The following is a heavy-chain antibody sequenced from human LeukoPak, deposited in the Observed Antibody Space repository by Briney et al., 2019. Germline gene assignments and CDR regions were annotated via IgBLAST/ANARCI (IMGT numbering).Heavy chain of an antibody. J-gene: IGHJ3*02. CDR2: ISYDGSNK. D-gene: IGHD4-17*01. V-gene: IGHV3-30*18. CDR1: GFTFSSYG. Sequence: PGGSLRLSCAASGFTFSSYGMHWVRQAPGKGLEWVAVISYDGSNKYYADSVKGRFTISRDNSKNTLYLQMNSLRAEDTAVYYCAKEDEDGDWPFGAFDIWGQGTMVTVSS. CDR3: AKEDEDGDWPFGAFDI.